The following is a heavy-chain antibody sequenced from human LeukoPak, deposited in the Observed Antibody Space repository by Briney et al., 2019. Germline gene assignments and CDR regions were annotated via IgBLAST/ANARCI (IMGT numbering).Heavy chain of an antibody. V-gene: IGHV4-39*07. J-gene: IGHJ5*02. CDR3: ARAYGSGSDWFDP. Sequence: SETLSLTCTVSGGSISSYYWGWIRQPPGKGLEWIGSIYYSGSTYYNPSLKSRVTISVDTSKNQFSLKLSSVTAADTAVYYCARAYGSGSDWFDPWGQGTLVTVSS. CDR2: IYYSGST. CDR1: GGSISSYY. D-gene: IGHD3-10*01.